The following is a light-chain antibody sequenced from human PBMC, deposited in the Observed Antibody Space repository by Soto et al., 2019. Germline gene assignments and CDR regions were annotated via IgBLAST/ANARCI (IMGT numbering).Light chain of an antibody. CDR2: KAS. J-gene: IGKJ1*01. Sequence: DSQMTQSPSTLSASVGNSVTITCRASQNINKWLAWYQQKPGEAPKLLIYKASNLADGVPSRFSGSGSGTEYNLTFNSLQPDDSASYYCQRDHNYATFGQGTRV. V-gene: IGKV1-5*03. CDR1: QNINKW. CDR3: QRDHNYAT.